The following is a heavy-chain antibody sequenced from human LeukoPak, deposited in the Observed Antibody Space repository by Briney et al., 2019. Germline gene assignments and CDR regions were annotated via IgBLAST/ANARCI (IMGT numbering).Heavy chain of an antibody. J-gene: IGHJ4*02. D-gene: IGHD3-22*01. V-gene: IGHV3-20*04. Sequence: GGSLRLSCAASGFTFDDYGMTWVRQAPGKGLEWVSGINWNGGSTGYADSVKGRFTISRDNAKNSLSLQMNSLRAEDTAVYYCAKPITMIVVATNLDSWGQGTLVTVSS. CDR1: GFTFDDYG. CDR2: INWNGGST. CDR3: AKPITMIVVATNLDS.